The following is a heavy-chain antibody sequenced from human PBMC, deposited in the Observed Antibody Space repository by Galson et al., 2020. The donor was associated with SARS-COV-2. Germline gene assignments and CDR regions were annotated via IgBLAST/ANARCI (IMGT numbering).Heavy chain of an antibody. CDR1: GFTFSSYG. V-gene: IGHV3-30-3*01. J-gene: IGHJ4*02. CDR2: ISYDGSNK. Sequence: TGGSLRLSCAASGFTFSSYGMHWVRQAPGKGLEWVAVISYDGSNKYYADSVKGRFTISRDNSKNTLYLQMNSLRAEDTAVYYCARPYSGSYLGYFDYWGQGTLVTVSS. CDR3: ARPYSGSYLGYFDY. D-gene: IGHD1-26*01.